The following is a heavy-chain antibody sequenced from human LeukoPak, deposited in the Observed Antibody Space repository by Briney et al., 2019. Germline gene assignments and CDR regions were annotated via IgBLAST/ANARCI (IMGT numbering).Heavy chain of an antibody. J-gene: IGHJ4*02. V-gene: IGHV3-74*01. D-gene: IGHD6-13*01. CDR3: AREGSSSWGYFDY. CDR1: GFSFSSYW. Sequence: GGSLRLSCAASGFSFSSYWMHWVRQAPGKGLVWVSRIKTDGSSLDGSSTSYADSVKGRFTISRDNAKNTLYLQMDSLRAEDTAVYYCAREGSSSWGYFDYWGQGTLVTVSS. CDR2: IKTDGSSLDGSST.